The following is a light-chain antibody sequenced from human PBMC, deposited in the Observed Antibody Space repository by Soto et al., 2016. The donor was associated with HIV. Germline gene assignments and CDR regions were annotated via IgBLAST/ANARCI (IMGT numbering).Light chain of an antibody. V-gene: IGLV3-21*03. CDR3: QVWDSSSDHVV. J-gene: IGLJ2*01. CDR1: NIGSKT. CDR2: DDK. Sequence: SYELIQPPSVSVAPGKTAEINCGGNNIGSKTVQWYQQKPGQAPVVVVYDDKDRPPGIPERFSGSNSGNTATLTINRVEVGDVADYYCQVWDSSSDHVVFCGGTKLTVL.